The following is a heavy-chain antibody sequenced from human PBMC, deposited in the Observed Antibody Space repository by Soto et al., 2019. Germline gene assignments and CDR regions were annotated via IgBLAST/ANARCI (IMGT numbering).Heavy chain of an antibody. CDR2: ITPIFASVTSAQ. V-gene: IGHV1-69*13. Sequence: SVKVSCKASGGTFSTNAFNWVRQAPGQGLEWMGGITPIFASVTSAQNSAQKFQGRLTITADEATSTVYMELSSLTFEDTAIYYYARGGGIPGRLHYFDYCGRATLVTVYS. CDR3: ARGGGIPGRLHYFDY. D-gene: IGHD1-20*01. CDR1: GGTFSTNA. J-gene: IGHJ4*01.